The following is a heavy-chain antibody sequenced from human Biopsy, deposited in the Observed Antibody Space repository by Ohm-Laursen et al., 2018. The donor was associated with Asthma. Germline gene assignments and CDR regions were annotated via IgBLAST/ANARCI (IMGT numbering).Heavy chain of an antibody. CDR3: ARHKHSNSWYKYYFDY. CDR2: VYHSGNT. D-gene: IGHD6-13*01. J-gene: IGHJ4*02. V-gene: IGHV4-39*01. CDR1: GDSMRGSDYS. Sequence: GTLSLTCNVSGDSMRGSDYSWGWIRQPPGKGLEWIGNVYHSGNTNINPSLQSRVTIPVDTSKSQFSLKARAVTAADTAVYFCARHKHSNSWYKYYFDYWGQGTLVTVSS.